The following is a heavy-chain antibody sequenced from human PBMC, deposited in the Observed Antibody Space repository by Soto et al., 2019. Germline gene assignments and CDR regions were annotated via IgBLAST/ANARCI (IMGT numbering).Heavy chain of an antibody. D-gene: IGHD1-26*01. CDR3: ARDRYSGSYLRYYYYGMDV. CDR2: ISSSGSTI. Sequence: EVQLVESVGGLVQPGGSLRLSCAASGFTFSSYEMNWVRQAPGKGLEWVSYISSSGSTIYYADSVKGRFTISRDNAKNSLYLQMNSLRSEDTAVYYCARDRYSGSYLRYYYYGMDVWGQGTTVTVSS. V-gene: IGHV3-48*03. CDR1: GFTFSSYE. J-gene: IGHJ6*02.